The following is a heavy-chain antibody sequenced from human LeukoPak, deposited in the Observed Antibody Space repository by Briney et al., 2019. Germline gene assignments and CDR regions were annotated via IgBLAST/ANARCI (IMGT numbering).Heavy chain of an antibody. CDR2: INHSGST. J-gene: IGHJ4*02. V-gene: IGHV4-34*01. CDR3: ARGHGVVYGYFFPYFGY. Sequence: SETLSLTCAVYGGSFSGYYWSWIRQPPGKGLEWIGEINHSGSTNYNPSLKSRVTISVDTSKNQFSLKLSSVTAADTAVYYCARGHGVVYGYFFPYFGYWGQGTLVTVSS. CDR1: GGSFSGYY. D-gene: IGHD5-18*01.